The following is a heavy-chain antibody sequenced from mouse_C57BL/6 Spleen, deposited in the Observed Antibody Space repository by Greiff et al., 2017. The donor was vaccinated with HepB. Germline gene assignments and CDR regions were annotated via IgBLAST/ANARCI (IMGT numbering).Heavy chain of an antibody. D-gene: IGHD1-1*01. CDR1: GFTFSSYT. V-gene: IGHV5-9*01. J-gene: IGHJ1*03. CDR2: ITGGGGNT. Sequence: EVMLVESGGGLVKPGGSLKLSCAASGFTFSSYTMSWVRQTPEKRLEWVATITGGGGNTYYPDSVKGRFTISRDNAKNTLYLQMSSLRSEDTALYYCARSPFITTVAWYFDVWGTGTTVTVSS. CDR3: ARSPFITTVAWYFDV.